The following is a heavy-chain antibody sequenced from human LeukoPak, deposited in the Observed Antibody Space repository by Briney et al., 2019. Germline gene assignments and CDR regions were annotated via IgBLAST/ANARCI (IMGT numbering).Heavy chain of an antibody. Sequence: ASVKVSCKASGYTFTSYYMHWVRQAPGQGLEWMGIINPSGGSTSYAQKFQGRVTMTRDMSTSTVYMELSSLRSEDTAVYYCARDWETSSSWYEGYNWFDPWGQGTLVTVS. V-gene: IGHV1-46*01. D-gene: IGHD6-13*01. CDR2: INPSGGST. CDR1: GYTFTSYY. CDR3: ARDWETSSSWYEGYNWFDP. J-gene: IGHJ5*02.